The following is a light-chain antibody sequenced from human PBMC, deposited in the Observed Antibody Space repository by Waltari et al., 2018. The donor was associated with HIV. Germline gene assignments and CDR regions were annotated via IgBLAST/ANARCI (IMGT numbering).Light chain of an antibody. V-gene: IGKV1-39*01. CDR1: QSITTY. J-gene: IGKJ2*01. Sequence: DIQMTQSPSSLSASVGDRVTLTCRASQSITTYLSWYQQKPGKVPNLLIYAASNLHTGVPSMFSGSGSGSDFTLTISSLEPEDFATYYCQQTYSTPYTFGQGTKLE. CDR3: QQTYSTPYT. CDR2: AAS.